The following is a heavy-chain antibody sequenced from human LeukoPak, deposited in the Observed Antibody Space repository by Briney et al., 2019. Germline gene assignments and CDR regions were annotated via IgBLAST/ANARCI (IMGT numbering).Heavy chain of an antibody. CDR1: GYTFTGYY. J-gene: IGHJ4*02. CDR2: IIPILGIA. D-gene: IGHD3-16*02. Sequence: GASVKVSCKASGYTFTGYYMHWVRQAPGQGLEWMGRIIPILGIANYAQKFQGRVTITADKSTSTAYMELSSLRSEDTAVYYCARDNGDLFWGSYHPLCYWGQGTLVTVSS. CDR3: ARDNGDLFWGSYHPLCY. V-gene: IGHV1-69*04.